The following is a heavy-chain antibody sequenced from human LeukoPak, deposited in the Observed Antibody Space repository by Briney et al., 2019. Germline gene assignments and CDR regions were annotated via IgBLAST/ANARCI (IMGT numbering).Heavy chain of an antibody. D-gene: IGHD3-22*01. V-gene: IGHV3-74*01. J-gene: IGHJ3*02. CDR2: IDTDGSST. CDR3: ARGQRRKYYYDSSGQRAFDI. CDR1: GFTFSSYW. Sequence: PGGSLRLSCAASGFTFSSYWMHWVRQTPEKGLVWVSRIDTDGSSTIYADSVKGRFTISRDNAKNTLFLQMNSLRAEDTAVYYCARGQRRKYYYDSSGQRAFDIWGQGTMVTVSS.